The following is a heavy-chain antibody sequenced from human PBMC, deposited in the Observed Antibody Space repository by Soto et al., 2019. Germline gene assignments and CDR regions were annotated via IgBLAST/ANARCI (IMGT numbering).Heavy chain of an antibody. CDR2: ISSSGSTI. J-gene: IGHJ6*02. V-gene: IGHV3-48*03. Sequence: LILSCAASGFTFSSYEMNGVRQAPGKGLEWVSYISSSGSTIYYADSVKGRFTISRDNAKNSLYLQMNSLRAEDTAVYYCARDRELWFGFMDVWGQGTTVTVSS. CDR3: ARDRELWFGFMDV. D-gene: IGHD3-10*01. CDR1: GFTFSSYE.